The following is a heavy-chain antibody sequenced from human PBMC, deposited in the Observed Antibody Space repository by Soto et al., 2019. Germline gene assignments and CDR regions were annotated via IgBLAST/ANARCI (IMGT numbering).Heavy chain of an antibody. CDR3: AKVARGYCXNGICYSYYYGMDV. D-gene: IGHD2-8*01. CDR1: GFTFNNYG. V-gene: IGHV3-30*18. Sequence: GGSLRLSCAASGFTFNNYGLHWVRQAPGKGLEWVAVISYDGKNKFYVDSAKGRFTISRDNSKNTLYLQLNSLRAEDTAVYYCAKVARGYCXNGICYSYYYGMDVWGPGTTVTVSS. J-gene: IGHJ6*02. CDR2: ISYDGKNK.